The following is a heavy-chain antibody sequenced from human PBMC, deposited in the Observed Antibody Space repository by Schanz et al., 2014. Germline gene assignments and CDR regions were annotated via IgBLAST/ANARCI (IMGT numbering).Heavy chain of an antibody. CDR2: ISGSSRTI. Sequence: SLILSFSSSFFFFIIYIINFFLHSPFKVLEWVSYISGSSRTIYYADSMKGRFTVSRDNAENALYLQMNSLRAEDTGLYFCARGGSGSHYRLDYWGQGTLVTVSS. J-gene: IGHJ4*02. V-gene: IGHV3-48*01. CDR3: ARGGSGSHYRLDY. D-gene: IGHD1-26*01. CDR1: FFFFIIYI.